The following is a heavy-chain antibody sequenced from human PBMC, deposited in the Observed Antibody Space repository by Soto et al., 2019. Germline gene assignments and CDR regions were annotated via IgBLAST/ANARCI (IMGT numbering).Heavy chain of an antibody. CDR2: IYPGDSDT. CDR1: GYSFTSYW. CDR3: ARPSKPYCSGGSCYGEHYYYYGMDV. V-gene: IGHV5-51*01. D-gene: IGHD2-15*01. Sequence: GESLKIYCKGSGYSFTSYWIGWVRQMPGKGLEWMGIIYPGDSDTRYSPSFQGQVTISANKSISTAYLQWSSLKASDTAMYYCARPSKPYCSGGSCYGEHYYYYGMDVWGQGTTVTVSS. J-gene: IGHJ6*02.